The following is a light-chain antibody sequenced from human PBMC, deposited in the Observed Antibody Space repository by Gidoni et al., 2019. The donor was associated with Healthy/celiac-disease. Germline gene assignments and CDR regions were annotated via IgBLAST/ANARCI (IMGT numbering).Light chain of an antibody. J-gene: IGLJ2*01. CDR1: SSDVGGYNY. CDR3: CSYSCSLVV. Sequence: SALPQPRSVSVSPGQSVTISCTGTSSDVGGYNYVSWYQQHPCEPPKLMIYDDTKRPSGVPDRFSGSKSGHTASLTISVLQAEDEADDYCCSYSCSLVVFAGGTKLSVL. V-gene: IGLV2-11*01. CDR2: DDT.